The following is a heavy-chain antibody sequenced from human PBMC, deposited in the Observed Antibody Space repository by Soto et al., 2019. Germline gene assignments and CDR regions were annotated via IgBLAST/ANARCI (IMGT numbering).Heavy chain of an antibody. V-gene: IGHV4-59*01. CDR1: GGSLSDYF. CDR2: INPNGST. D-gene: IGHD3-16*02. J-gene: IGHJ4*02. CDR3: ARMRGLGEISPFFDH. Sequence: SETLSLTCVVSGGSLSDYFWSWIRQPPGKGLEWIGYINPNGSTNYNPSLRGRVAISIDKSKNQFSLRLDSVFAADAAVYFCARMRGLGEISPFFDHWGQGTLVTVSS.